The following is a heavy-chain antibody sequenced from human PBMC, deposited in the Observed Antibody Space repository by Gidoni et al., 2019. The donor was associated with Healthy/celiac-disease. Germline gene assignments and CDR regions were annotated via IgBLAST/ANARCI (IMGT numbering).Heavy chain of an antibody. CDR2: ISWNSGSI. J-gene: IGHJ4*02. CDR1: GFTFDDYA. V-gene: IGHV3-9*01. D-gene: IGHD3-22*01. Sequence: EVQLVESGGGLVQPGRSLRLACAASGFTFDDYAMHWVRQAPGKGLGWVSGISWNSGSIGYAESVKGRFTISRDNAKNSLYLQMNSLRAEDTALYYCAKALLDYDTSGYSHWGQGTQVTVSS. CDR3: AKALLDYDTSGYSH.